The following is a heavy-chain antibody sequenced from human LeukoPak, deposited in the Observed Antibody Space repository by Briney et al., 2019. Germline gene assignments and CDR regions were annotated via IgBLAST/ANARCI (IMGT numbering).Heavy chain of an antibody. CDR2: INHSGST. J-gene: IGHJ4*02. V-gene: IGHV4-34*01. CDR1: GGSFSGYY. CDR3: ARTQSDFWSGTIDY. D-gene: IGHD3-3*01. Sequence: SETLSLTCAVYGGSFSGYYWSWIRQPPRKGLEWIGEINHSGSTNYNPSLKSRVTISVDTSKNQFSLKLNSVTAADTAVYYCARTQSDFWSGTIDYWGQGTLVTVSS.